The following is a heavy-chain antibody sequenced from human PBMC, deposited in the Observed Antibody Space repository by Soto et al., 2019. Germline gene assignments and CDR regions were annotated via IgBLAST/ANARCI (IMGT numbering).Heavy chain of an antibody. CDR2: IYYSGSS. CDR1: GGSISSRSYS. V-gene: IGHV4-39*01. Sequence: SETLSLTCSVSGGSISSRSYSWGWIRQPPGKGLEWIVTIYYSGSSNYDPSLKSRVTISVDTSKNQFSLKLSSVTAADTAVYYCARHVDYYGSGASPWGQGTLVTVSS. CDR3: ARHVDYYGSGASP. J-gene: IGHJ5*02. D-gene: IGHD3-10*01.